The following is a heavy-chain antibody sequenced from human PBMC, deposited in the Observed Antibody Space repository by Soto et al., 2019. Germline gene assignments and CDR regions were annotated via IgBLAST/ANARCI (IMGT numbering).Heavy chain of an antibody. V-gene: IGHV1-69*13. Sequence: SVKVSYKASGGTFSSYAISWVRQAPGQGLEWMGGIIPIFGTANYAQKFQGRVTTTADESTSTAYMELSSLRSEDTAVYYCARVSLGVVINLGNALDIWGQGTMVTVSS. J-gene: IGHJ3*02. D-gene: IGHD3-22*01. CDR3: ARVSLGVVINLGNALDI. CDR2: IIPIFGTA. CDR1: GGTFSSYA.